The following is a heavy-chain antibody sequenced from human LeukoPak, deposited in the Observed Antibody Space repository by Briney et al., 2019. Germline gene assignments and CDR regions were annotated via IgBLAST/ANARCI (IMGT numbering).Heavy chain of an antibody. J-gene: IGHJ4*02. Sequence: GASVKVSCKASGCTFTGYYMHWVRQAPGQGLEWMGWINPNSGGTNYAQKFQGRVTMTRDTSISTAYMELSRLRSDDTAVYYCARDKGVWSGYFDYWGQGTLVTVSS. D-gene: IGHD3-3*01. CDR2: INPNSGGT. V-gene: IGHV1-2*02. CDR3: ARDKGVWSGYFDY. CDR1: GCTFTGYY.